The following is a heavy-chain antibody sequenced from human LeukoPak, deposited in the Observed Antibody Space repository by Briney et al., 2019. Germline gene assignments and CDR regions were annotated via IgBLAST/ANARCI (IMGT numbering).Heavy chain of an antibody. CDR2: MYYRGST. J-gene: IGHJ4*02. V-gene: IGHV4-34*01. CDR1: GGSFSDYY. Sequence: SETLSLTCAVYGGSFSDYYWSWIRQPPGKGLEWIGSMYYRGSTYHNPSLKSRVTISVDTSKNQFSLKLSSVTAADTAVYYCATTTIRLGYWGQGTLVTVSS. D-gene: IGHD1-26*01. CDR3: ATTTIRLGY.